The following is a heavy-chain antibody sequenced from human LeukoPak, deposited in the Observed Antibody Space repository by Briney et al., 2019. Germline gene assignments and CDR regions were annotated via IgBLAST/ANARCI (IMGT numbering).Heavy chain of an antibody. V-gene: IGHV1-2*02. CDR1: GYTFTGYY. Sequence: ASVKVSCKASGYTFTGYYMNWVRQAPGKGLDWMGWINPISGGKNYAQKFQGRVTMTRDTSISTAYMELSRLRSDDTAVYYCARDSHDYGGNVVDCWGQGTLVSVCS. D-gene: IGHD4-23*01. J-gene: IGHJ4*02. CDR3: ARDSHDYGGNVVDC. CDR2: INPISGGK.